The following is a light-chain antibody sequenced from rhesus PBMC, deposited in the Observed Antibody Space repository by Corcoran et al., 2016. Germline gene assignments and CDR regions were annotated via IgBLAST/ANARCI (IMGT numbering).Light chain of an antibody. Sequence: DIQMTQSPSSLSASVGDTVTITCRVSQGISSYLNWFQQKPGKASKLLIYAASSLESGVPSRFSGSGAGTDFTLTISNLQPEDFAVYYCLQHNSYPLTFGGGTKVELK. V-gene: IGKV1-28*03. CDR2: AAS. CDR1: QGISSY. CDR3: LQHNSYPLT. J-gene: IGKJ4*01.